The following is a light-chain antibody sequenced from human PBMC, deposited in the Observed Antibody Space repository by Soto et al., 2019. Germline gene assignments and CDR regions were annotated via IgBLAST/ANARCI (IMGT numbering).Light chain of an antibody. Sequence: QSALTQPAPVSGSPGQSITISCTGTSSDVGGFNYVSWYQQHPGKAPKLLIFDVYSRPSGISNRFSGSKSGNTASLTISGLQAEDEADYYCSSYTTSSSYVFGAGTKVTVL. CDR2: DVY. CDR3: SSYTTSSSYV. CDR1: SSDVGGFNY. V-gene: IGLV2-14*01. J-gene: IGLJ1*01.